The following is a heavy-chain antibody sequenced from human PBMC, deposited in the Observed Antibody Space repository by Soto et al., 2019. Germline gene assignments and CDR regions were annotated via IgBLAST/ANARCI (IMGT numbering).Heavy chain of an antibody. Sequence: GGSLRLSCAASGFTFDDYAMHWVRQAPGKGLEWVSGISWNSGSIGYADSVKGRFTISRDNAKNSLYLQMNSLRAEDTALYYCAKSYVDYYYYMDVWGKGTTVTVSS. J-gene: IGHJ6*03. V-gene: IGHV3-9*01. D-gene: IGHD3-16*01. CDR2: ISWNSGSI. CDR1: GFTFDDYA. CDR3: AKSYVDYYYYMDV.